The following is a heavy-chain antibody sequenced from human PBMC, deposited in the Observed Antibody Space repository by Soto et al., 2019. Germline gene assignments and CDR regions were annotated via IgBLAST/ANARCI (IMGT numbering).Heavy chain of an antibody. J-gene: IGHJ6*02. CDR2: ISYDGSNK. CDR1: GFTFSSYA. D-gene: IGHD3-10*01. Sequence: PGGSLRLSCAASGFTFSSYAMHWVRQAPGKGLEWVAVISYDGSNKYYADSVKGRFTISRDNSKNTLYLQMNSLRAEDTAVYYCARGFEPPEYYYGSGGLRNYGMDVWGQGTTVTV. CDR3: ARGFEPPEYYYGSGGLRNYGMDV. V-gene: IGHV3-30-3*01.